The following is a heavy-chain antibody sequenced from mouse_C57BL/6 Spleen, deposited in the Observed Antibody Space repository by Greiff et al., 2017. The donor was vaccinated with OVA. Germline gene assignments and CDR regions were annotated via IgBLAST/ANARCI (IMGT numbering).Heavy chain of an antibody. D-gene: IGHD1-1*01. V-gene: IGHV1-55*01. Sequence: QVQLKQPGAELVKPGASVKMSCKASGYTFTSYWITWVKQRPGQGLEWIGDIYPGSGSTNYNEKFKSKATLTVDTSSSTAYMQLSSLTSEDSAVYYCARYTYGRSLYYAMDYWGQGTSVTVSS. CDR2: IYPGSGST. J-gene: IGHJ4*01. CDR3: ARYTYGRSLYYAMDY. CDR1: GYTFTSYW.